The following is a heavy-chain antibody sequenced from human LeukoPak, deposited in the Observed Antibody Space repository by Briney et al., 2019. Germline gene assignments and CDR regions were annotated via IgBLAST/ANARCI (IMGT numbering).Heavy chain of an antibody. CDR1: GYSFTVYY. D-gene: IGHD1-1*01. CDR2: IDPNSGVT. Sequence: ASVKVSCKASGYSFTVYYIHWVRQAPGQGLEWLGWIDPNSGVTNYAQKFQGRVAMTRDTSISTAYMELSRLRSDDSAVYYCVRAKRLPLDYWGQGTLVTVSS. CDR3: VRAKRLPLDY. J-gene: IGHJ4*02. V-gene: IGHV1-2*02.